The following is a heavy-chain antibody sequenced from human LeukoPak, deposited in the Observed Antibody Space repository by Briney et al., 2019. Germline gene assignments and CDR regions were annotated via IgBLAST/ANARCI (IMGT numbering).Heavy chain of an antibody. CDR2: ISSSSSYI. CDR3: ARDTNIVVVPAAISDY. J-gene: IGHJ4*02. V-gene: IGHV3-21*01. CDR1: GFTFSSYW. D-gene: IGHD2-2*01. Sequence: GGSLRLSCAASGFTFSSYWMNWVRQAPGKGLEWVSSISSSSSYIYYADSVKGRFTISRDNAKNSLYLQMNSLRAEDTAVYYCARDTNIVVVPAAISDYWGQGTLVTVSS.